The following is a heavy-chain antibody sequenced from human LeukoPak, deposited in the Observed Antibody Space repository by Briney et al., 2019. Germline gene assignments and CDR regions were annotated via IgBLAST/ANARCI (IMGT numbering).Heavy chain of an antibody. CDR2: INAGNGNT. V-gene: IGHV1-3*01. CDR3: ARGDDYDILTGYYSNWFDP. J-gene: IGHJ5*02. D-gene: IGHD3-9*01. Sequence: GASVKVSCKASGYTFTSYAMHWVRQAPGQRLEWMGWINAGNGNTKYSQKFQGRVTITRDTSASTAYMELSSLRSEDTAVYYCARGDDYDILTGYYSNWFDPWGQGTLVTVSS. CDR1: GYTFTSYA.